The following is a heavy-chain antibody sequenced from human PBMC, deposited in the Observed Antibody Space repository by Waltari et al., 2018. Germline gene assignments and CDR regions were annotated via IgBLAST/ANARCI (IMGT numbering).Heavy chain of an antibody. CDR1: EYTFTSSY. V-gene: IGHV1-46*01. CDR3: ARDTGALWMDV. D-gene: IGHD2-21*01. Sequence: QVQLVQSGAEVKKPGASVKISCKTSEYTFTSSYIHWVRQAPGQGLEWMGISNPSGGNTNYAQKFQGRVTMTRDTSTSTVYMELGSLRSEDTAVYYCARDTGALWMDVWGQGTTVTVSS. J-gene: IGHJ6*02. CDR2: SNPSGGNT.